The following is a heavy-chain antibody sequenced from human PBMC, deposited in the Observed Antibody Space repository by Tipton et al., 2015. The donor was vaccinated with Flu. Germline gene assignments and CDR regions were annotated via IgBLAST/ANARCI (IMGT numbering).Heavy chain of an antibody. D-gene: IGHD7-27*01. CDR3: VTLTGDDY. J-gene: IGHJ4*02. CDR1: GFTFSSYE. CDR2: ISSSGNTM. V-gene: IGHV3-48*03. Sequence: LSLTCAASGFTFSSYEMNWVRQVPGKGLEWLSYISSSGNTMSYADSVRGRFTISRDNTKKSLYLLLNSLRAEDTAIYYCVTLTGDDYWGQGIMVTVSS.